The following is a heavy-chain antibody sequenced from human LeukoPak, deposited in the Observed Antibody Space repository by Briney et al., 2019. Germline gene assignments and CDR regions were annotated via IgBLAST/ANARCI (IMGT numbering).Heavy chain of an antibody. CDR2: INHSGST. CDR1: GGSFSGYY. V-gene: IGHV4-34*01. D-gene: IGHD6-13*01. J-gene: IGHJ4*02. CDR3: AGAGIAAAGSFDY. Sequence: SETLSLTCAVYGGSFSGYYWSWIRQPPGKGLEWIGEINHSGSTNYNPSLKSRVTISVDTSKNQFSLKLSSVTAADTAVYYCAGAGIAAAGSFDYWGQGTLVTVSS.